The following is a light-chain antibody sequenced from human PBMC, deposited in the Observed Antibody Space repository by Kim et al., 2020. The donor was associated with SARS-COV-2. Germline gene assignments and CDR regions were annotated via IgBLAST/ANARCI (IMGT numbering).Light chain of an antibody. CDR2: DVS. CDR1: SSDVGGYNN. Sequence: STTISCTGTSSDVGGYNNVSWYQQHPGKAPKLMIYDVSNRPSGVSNRFSGSKSGNTASLTISGLQAEDEADYYCSSYTSSSTLVVFGGGTQLTVL. CDR3: SSYTSSSTLVV. V-gene: IGLV2-14*03. J-gene: IGLJ2*01.